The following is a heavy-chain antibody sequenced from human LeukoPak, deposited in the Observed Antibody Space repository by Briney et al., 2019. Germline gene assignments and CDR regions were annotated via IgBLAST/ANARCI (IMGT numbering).Heavy chain of an antibody. CDR2: INPKNGVT. D-gene: IGHD2-15*01. Sequence: GASVKVSCKASGYTFIDYYLHWVRQAPGQGLEWMAWINPKNGVTNYAQKFQGRVTVTGDTSVSTAYMELSRLSSDDTAVYYCARGPGVVGFDYWGRGSLVVVSS. J-gene: IGHJ4*02. V-gene: IGHV1-2*02. CDR3: ARGPGVVGFDY. CDR1: GYTFIDYY.